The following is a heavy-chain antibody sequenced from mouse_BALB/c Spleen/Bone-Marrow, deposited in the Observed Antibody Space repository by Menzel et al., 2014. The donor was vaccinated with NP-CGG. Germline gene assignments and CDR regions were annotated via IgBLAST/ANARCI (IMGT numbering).Heavy chain of an antibody. CDR1: GYAFSSYW. D-gene: IGHD2-2*01. CDR3: AKVTTGFAY. J-gene: IGHJ3*01. Sequence: QVQLQQPGAELVRPGSSVKISCKASGYAFSSYWMTWVKQRPGQGLEWIGQIYPGDGETNYNGKFKGKATLTADKSSSTAYMQLSGLTSEDSAVHFCAKVTTGFAYWGQGTLVTVSA. V-gene: IGHV1-80*01. CDR2: IYPGDGET.